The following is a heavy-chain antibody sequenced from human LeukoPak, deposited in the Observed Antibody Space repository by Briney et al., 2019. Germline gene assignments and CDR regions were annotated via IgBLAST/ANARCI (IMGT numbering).Heavy chain of an antibody. CDR3: ARGYVVVTRGPPDY. J-gene: IGHJ4*02. D-gene: IGHD3-22*01. Sequence: GASVKVSCKASGYTFAGYYMHWVRQAPGQGLEWMGWINPNSGGTNYAQKFQGRVTMTRDTSISTAYMELSRLRSDDTAVYYCARGYVVVTRGPPDYWGQGTLVTVSS. V-gene: IGHV1-2*02. CDR1: GYTFAGYY. CDR2: INPNSGGT.